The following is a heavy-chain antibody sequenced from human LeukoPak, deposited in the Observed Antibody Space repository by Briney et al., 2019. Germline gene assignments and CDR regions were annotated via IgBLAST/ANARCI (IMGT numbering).Heavy chain of an antibody. V-gene: IGHV1-69*02. CDR2: IIPILGIA. CDR1: GGTFSSYT. Sequence: SVKLPCTASGGTFSSYTISWVRQAPGQGREWMGRIIPILGIANYAQKFQGRVTITADKSTSTAYMELSSLRSEDTAVYYCASDLGGYGDAMDVWGQGTTVTVSS. CDR3: ASDLGGYGDAMDV. D-gene: IGHD5-12*01. J-gene: IGHJ6*02.